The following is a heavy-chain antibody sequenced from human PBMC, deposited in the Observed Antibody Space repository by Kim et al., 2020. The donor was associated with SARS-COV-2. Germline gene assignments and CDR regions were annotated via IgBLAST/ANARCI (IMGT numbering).Heavy chain of an antibody. CDR1: GFTFSSYS. V-gene: IGHV3-21*01. D-gene: IGHD2-8*01. CDR3: ARDGLTNGDMDV. Sequence: GGSLRLSCAASGFTFSSYSMNWVRQAPGKGLEWVSSISSSSSYIYYADSVKGRFTISRDNAKNSLYLQMNSLRAEDTAVYYCARDGLTNGDMDVWGKGTTVTVSS. J-gene: IGHJ6*03. CDR2: ISSSSSYI.